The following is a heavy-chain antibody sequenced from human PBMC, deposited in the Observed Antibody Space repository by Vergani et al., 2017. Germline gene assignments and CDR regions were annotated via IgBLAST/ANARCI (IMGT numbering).Heavy chain of an antibody. CDR3: ARAPLEWLSPSD. CDR1: VGSISSYY. CDR2: IYYSGST. J-gene: IGHJ4*02. V-gene: IGHV4-59*01. D-gene: IGHD6-19*01. Sequence: QVQLQESGPGLVKPSETLSLTCTVSVGSISSYYWSWIRQPPGKGLEWIGYIYYSGSTNYNPSLKSRVTISVDTSKNQFSLKLSSVTAADTAVYYCARAPLEWLSPSDWGQGTLVTVSS.